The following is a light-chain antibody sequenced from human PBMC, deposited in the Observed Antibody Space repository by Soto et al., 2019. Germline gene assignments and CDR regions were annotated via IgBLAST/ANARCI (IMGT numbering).Light chain of an antibody. CDR2: GAS. V-gene: IGKV3-15*01. J-gene: IGKJ1*01. Sequence: EVMLTQSPATLSVSLGERATLSGRASQSVNSKLAWYQQKPGQAPRLLIYGASTRATGIPARFSGSGSGTDFTLTISRLEPEDFAVYYCQQYGTSQWTFGQGTKVDI. CDR1: QSVNSK. CDR3: QQYGTSQWT.